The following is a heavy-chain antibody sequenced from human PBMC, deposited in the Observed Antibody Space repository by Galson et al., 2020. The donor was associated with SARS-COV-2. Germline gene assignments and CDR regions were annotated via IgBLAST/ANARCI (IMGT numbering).Heavy chain of an antibody. Sequence: ASVKVSCKVSGYTLTELSMHLVRQAPGKGLEWMGGFDPEDGETIYAQKFQGRVTMTEDTSTDTAYMELSSLRSEDTAVYYCATAPAYCGGDCYSGWSNWFDPWGQGTLVTVSS. J-gene: IGHJ5*02. CDR2: FDPEDGET. CDR1: GYTLTELS. CDR3: ATAPAYCGGDCYSGWSNWFDP. D-gene: IGHD2-21*02. V-gene: IGHV1-24*01.